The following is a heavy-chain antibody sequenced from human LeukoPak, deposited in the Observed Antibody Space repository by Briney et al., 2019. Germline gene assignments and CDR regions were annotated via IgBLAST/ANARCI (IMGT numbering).Heavy chain of an antibody. D-gene: IGHD2-15*01. CDR3: AKAHVMVIPATINDY. V-gene: IGHV3-23*01. J-gene: IGHJ4*02. Sequence: GGSLRLSRVASRVTLSNYAMSWARQAPGKEREGVSAISGNAGSTYYADSVKGRFTISRDNSKNTLYLQMNSLRADDTAVYYCAKAHVMVIPATINDYWGQGTLVTVSS. CDR2: ISGNAGST. CDR1: RVTLSNYA.